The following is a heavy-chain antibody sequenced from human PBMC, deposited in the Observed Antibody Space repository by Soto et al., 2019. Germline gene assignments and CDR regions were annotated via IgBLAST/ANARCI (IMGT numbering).Heavy chain of an antibody. J-gene: IGHJ4*02. D-gene: IGHD6-6*01. CDR2: ISGSGGST. Sequence: EVQLLESGGGLVQPGGSLRLSCAASGFTFSSYAMSWVRQAPGKGLEWVSAISGSGGSTYYADSVKGRFTISRDNSKNTLYLQMNSLRAEDTAVYYCAKDQGEQPVQVGYFDYWGQGTLVTVSS. CDR1: GFTFSSYA. V-gene: IGHV3-23*01. CDR3: AKDQGEQPVQVGYFDY.